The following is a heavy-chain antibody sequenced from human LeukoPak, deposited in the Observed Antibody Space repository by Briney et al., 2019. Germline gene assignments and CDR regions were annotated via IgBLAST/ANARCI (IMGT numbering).Heavy chain of an antibody. CDR2: IIPIFGTA. J-gene: IGHJ2*01. Sequence: ASVKVSCKASGGTFSSYAISLVRQAPGQGLEWMGGIIPIFGTANYAQKFQGRVTITTDESTSTAYMELSSLRSEDTAVYYCARVAGDWNYVGWYFDLWGRGTLVTVSS. V-gene: IGHV1-69*05. CDR3: ARVAGDWNYVGWYFDL. D-gene: IGHD1-7*01. CDR1: GGTFSSYA.